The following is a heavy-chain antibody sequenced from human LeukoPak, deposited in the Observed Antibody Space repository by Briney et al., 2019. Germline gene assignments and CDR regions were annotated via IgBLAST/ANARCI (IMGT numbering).Heavy chain of an antibody. CDR1: GGSITSHF. D-gene: IGHD3-10*01. Sequence: SETLSLTCSVSGGSITSHFWSWIRQPPGKGLEWIGYIHYSGSTNYNPSLKSRVAISPDTSKNQLFLKLNSVTAADTAVYYCARLVWLGESPGSWFDSWGQGTLVTVSS. J-gene: IGHJ5*01. CDR3: ARLVWLGESPGSWFDS. CDR2: IHYSGST. V-gene: IGHV4-59*11.